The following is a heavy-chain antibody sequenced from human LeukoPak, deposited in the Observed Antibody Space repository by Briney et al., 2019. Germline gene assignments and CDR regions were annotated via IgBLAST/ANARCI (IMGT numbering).Heavy chain of an antibody. J-gene: IGHJ4*02. D-gene: IGHD3-22*01. CDR3: ARSDSSGYYPSDDADY. V-gene: IGHV1-2*02. Sequence: ASVKVSCKASGYTFTGYYMHWVRQAPGQGLEWMGWINPNSGGTNYAQKFQGRVTMTRDTSISTAYMELSSLRSEDTAVYYCARSDSSGYYPSDDADYWGQGTLVTVSS. CDR2: INPNSGGT. CDR1: GYTFTGYY.